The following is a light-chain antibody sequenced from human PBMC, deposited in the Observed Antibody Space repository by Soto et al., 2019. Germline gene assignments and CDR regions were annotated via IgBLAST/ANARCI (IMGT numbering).Light chain of an antibody. CDR1: QSVCSSY. Sequence: EIVLTQSPGTLSLSPGERATLSCRASQSVCSSYLAWYQQKPGQAPRLLIYAASRRATGIPDRFSGSGSGTDFTLTISRLEPEDSAVYYCQQYGRSPRVLFTFGPGTKVDIK. V-gene: IGKV3-20*01. J-gene: IGKJ3*01. CDR2: AAS. CDR3: QQYGRSPRVLFT.